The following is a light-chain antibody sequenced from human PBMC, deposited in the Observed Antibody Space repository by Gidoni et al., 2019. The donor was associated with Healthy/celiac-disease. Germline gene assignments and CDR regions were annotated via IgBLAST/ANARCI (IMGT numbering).Light chain of an antibody. V-gene: IGKV4-1*01. CDR3: QQYYSTPLT. Sequence: DIVMTQAPDSLAVSLGESATINCKSSQSVLYSSNNKNYLAWYKQKPGQPPKLLIYWASTRESGVPDRFSGSGSGTDFTLTISSLQAEDVAVYYCQQYYSTPLTFXGXTKVEIK. CDR1: QSVLYSSNNKNY. J-gene: IGKJ4*01. CDR2: WAS.